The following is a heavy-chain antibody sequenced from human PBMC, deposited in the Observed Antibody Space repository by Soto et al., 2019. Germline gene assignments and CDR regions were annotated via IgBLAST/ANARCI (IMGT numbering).Heavy chain of an antibody. J-gene: IGHJ4*02. V-gene: IGHV5-51*01. CDR1: GYSFTMYW. CDR2: IYPDDSDT. Sequence: GESLKISCQGSGYSFTMYWIAWVRQTPGKGLEWMGIIYPDDSDTIYSPSFQGQVTISVDKYTSTAYLQWSSLKASDTGIYYCARRHSGYDYNFDFWGQGTKVTVSS. D-gene: IGHD5-12*01. CDR3: ARRHSGYDYNFDF.